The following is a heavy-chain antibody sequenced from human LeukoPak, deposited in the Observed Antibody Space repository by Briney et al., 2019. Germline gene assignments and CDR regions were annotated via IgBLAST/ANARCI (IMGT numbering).Heavy chain of an antibody. Sequence: GGSLRLSCAASGFTLSSCGMNWVRQAPGKGLEWVSYIGSSSSTIYYADSVKGRFTFSRDNAKNSLYLQMNSLRAEDTAVYYCAREDSSSWFLGRDNFYYYMDVWGKGTTVTVSS. CDR2: IGSSSSTI. J-gene: IGHJ6*03. D-gene: IGHD6-13*01. CDR1: GFTLSSCG. CDR3: AREDSSSWFLGRDNFYYYMDV. V-gene: IGHV3-48*01.